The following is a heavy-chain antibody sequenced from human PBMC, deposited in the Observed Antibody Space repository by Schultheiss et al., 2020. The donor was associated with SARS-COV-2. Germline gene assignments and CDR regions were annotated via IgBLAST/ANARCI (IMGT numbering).Heavy chain of an antibody. V-gene: IGHV4-59*01. D-gene: IGHD2-2*02. Sequence: SETLSLTCTVSGGSISSYYWSWIRQPPGKGLEWIGYIYYSGSTNYNPSLKSRVTISVDTSKNQFSLKLSSVTAADTAVYYCARFTTSCYTFCSYSSRPRGAFDIWGQGTMVTVSS. CDR2: IYYSGST. CDR1: GGSISSYY. J-gene: IGHJ3*02. CDR3: ARFTTSCYTFCSYSSRPRGAFDI.